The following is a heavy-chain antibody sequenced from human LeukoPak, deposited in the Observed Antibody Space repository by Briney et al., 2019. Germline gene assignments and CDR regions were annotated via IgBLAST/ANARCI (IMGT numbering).Heavy chain of an antibody. D-gene: IGHD1-26*01. V-gene: IGHV3-30*02. CDR2: IRHDGSNQ. CDR1: GFTFSNHG. Sequence: PGGSLRLSCAASGFTFSNHGRLWVRQAPGKGLEWVAFIRHDGSNQYYADSVKGRFTISRDSAKNTLYLQMNSLRDEDTAVYYCAKEVGVPTRGSFAYWGQGTLVTVSS. J-gene: IGHJ4*02. CDR3: AKEVGVPTRGSFAY.